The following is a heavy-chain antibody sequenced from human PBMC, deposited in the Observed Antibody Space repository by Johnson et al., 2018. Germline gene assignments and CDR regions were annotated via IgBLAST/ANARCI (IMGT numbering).Heavy chain of an antibody. D-gene: IGHD1-26*01. V-gene: IGHV3-20*01. CDR2: INWNGGST. Sequence: VQLVESGGGVVQPGRSLRLSCAASGFTFGDYAMHWVRQAPGKGLEWVSGINWNGGSTGYADSVKGRFTIARDNAKNSLYLQMNSLRAEDTALYHCARVTTMEGIGATTAAFDIWGQGTMVTVSS. CDR3: ARVTTMEGIGATTAAFDI. CDR1: GFTFGDYA. J-gene: IGHJ3*02.